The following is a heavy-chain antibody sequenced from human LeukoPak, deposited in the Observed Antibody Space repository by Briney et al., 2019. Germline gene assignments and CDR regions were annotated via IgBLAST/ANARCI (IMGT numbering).Heavy chain of an antibody. V-gene: IGHV4-59*01. J-gene: IGHJ4*02. CDR1: GTSISGYY. CDR3: ARSLFRNSGSYYDY. D-gene: IGHD1-26*01. CDR2: IYYRGNT. Sequence: SETLSLTCSVSGTSISGYYWTWIRQPPGKGLEWIGDIYYRGNTNYNPSLKSRVTIAVDTSKTRFSLRLRSVTAADTAVYFCARSLFRNSGSYYDYWGQGILVTVSS.